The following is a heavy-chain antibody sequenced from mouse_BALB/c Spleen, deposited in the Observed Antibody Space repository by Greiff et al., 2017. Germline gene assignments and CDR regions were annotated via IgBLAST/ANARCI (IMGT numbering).Heavy chain of an antibody. CDR2: INPDSSTI. J-gene: IGHJ4*01. Sequence: EVKLVESGGGLVQPGGSLKLSCAASGFDFSRYWMSWVRQAPGKGLEWIGEINPDSSTINYTPSLKDKFIISRDNAKNTLYLQMSKVRSEDTALYYCARRPRNYPYYYAMDYWGQGTSVTVSS. V-gene: IGHV4-1*02. D-gene: IGHD2-1*01. CDR3: ARRPRNYPYYYAMDY. CDR1: GFDFSRYW.